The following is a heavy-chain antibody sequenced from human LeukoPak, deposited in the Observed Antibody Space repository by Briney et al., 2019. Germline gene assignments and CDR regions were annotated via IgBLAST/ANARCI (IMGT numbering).Heavy chain of an antibody. CDR3: ARGPVLDF. V-gene: IGHV4-4*02. CDR1: GGSISSGNW. CDR2: IYHRGST. Sequence: KASETLSLTCAVSGGSISSGNWRNWVRQSPGQGLEWIGDIYHRGSTNYNPSLKRRVTISVDKSKNQFSLRLSSLTAADTAVYYCARGPVLDFWGQGTLVTVSS. J-gene: IGHJ4*02. D-gene: IGHD3-3*01.